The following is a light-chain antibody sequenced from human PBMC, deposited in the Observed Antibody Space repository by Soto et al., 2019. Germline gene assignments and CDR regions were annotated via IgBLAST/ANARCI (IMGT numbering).Light chain of an antibody. Sequence: QSALTQPPSASGSPGQSVTISCTGTSSDVGGYNYVSWYQQHPGKAPKLMIYEVSKRPSGVPDRFSGSKSGNTASLTVSGLQAEDEADYYCSSYSTMGTYVFGAGTKLTVL. CDR3: SSYSTMGTYV. CDR2: EVS. V-gene: IGLV2-8*01. J-gene: IGLJ1*01. CDR1: SSDVGGYNY.